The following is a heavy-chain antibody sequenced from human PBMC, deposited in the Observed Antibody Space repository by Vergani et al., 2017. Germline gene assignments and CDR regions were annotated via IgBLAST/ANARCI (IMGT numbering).Heavy chain of an antibody. V-gene: IGHV1-69*01. D-gene: IGHD1-7*01. CDR3: ARDRPGTTRFDY. CDR1: GGTFSSYA. Sequence: QVQLVQSGAEVKKPGSSVKVSCKASGGTFSSYAISWVRQAPGQGLEWMGGIIPSFGTANYAQKFQGRVTITTDESTRTAYMELSSLRSEDTAVYYWARDRPGTTRFDYWGQGTLVTVSS. CDR2: IIPSFGTA. J-gene: IGHJ4*02.